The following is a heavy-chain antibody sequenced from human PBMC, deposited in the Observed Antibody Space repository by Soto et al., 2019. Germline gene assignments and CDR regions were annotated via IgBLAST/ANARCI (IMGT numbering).Heavy chain of an antibody. CDR2: IYWDDDK. D-gene: IGHD3-22*01. J-gene: IGHJ4*02. V-gene: IGHV2-5*02. CDR3: PYLYYPVSSGYYSFHY. Sequence: QITLKESGPTLVKPTQTLTLTCTFSGFSLSTSGVGVGWIRQPPGKALEWLALIYWDDDKRYSPSLKSRLTITKDTSKNQVVLTMTNMVPVDTATRYCPYLYYPVSSGYYSFHYWGQGTLVTVSS. CDR1: GFSLSTSGVG.